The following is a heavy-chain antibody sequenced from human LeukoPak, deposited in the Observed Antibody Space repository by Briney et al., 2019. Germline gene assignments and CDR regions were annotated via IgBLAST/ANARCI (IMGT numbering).Heavy chain of an antibody. CDR1: GFTFSSYW. D-gene: IGHD2-2*01. Sequence: GGSLRLSCAASGFTFSSYWMSWVRQAPGKGLEWVANIKQDGSEKYYVDSVKGRFTISRDNAKNSLYLQMNSLRAEDTAVYYCARDCTVVPAAWDAFDIWGQGTMVTVSS. J-gene: IGHJ3*02. V-gene: IGHV3-7*01. CDR2: IKQDGSEK. CDR3: ARDCTVVPAAWDAFDI.